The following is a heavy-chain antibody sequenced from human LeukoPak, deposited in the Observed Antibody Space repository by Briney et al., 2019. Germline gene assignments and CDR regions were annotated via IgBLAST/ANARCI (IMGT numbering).Heavy chain of an antibody. D-gene: IGHD3-16*02. CDR3: ARAPVRGYHWFGP. CDR1: GYTFSNYY. Sequence: ASVRVSCKASGYTFSNYYIHWVRQAPGQGLEWMGIIGGSTNYAQKFQGRVTMTRDTSTSTVYMELSSLRSEDTAVYYCARAPVRGYHWFGPWGQGTLVTVSS. J-gene: IGHJ5*02. V-gene: IGHV1-46*01. CDR2: IGGST.